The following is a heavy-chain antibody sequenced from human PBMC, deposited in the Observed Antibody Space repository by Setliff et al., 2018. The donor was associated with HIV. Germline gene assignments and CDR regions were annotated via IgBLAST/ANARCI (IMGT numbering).Heavy chain of an antibody. V-gene: IGHV3-21*01. J-gene: IGHJ3*01. Sequence: ETLSLSCSASGFLFNRYSLNWVRQAPGRGPEWVASISNSSRYYWVKARYGDSVRGRFTISGDYAKNSVYLQMNSLRVEDSAVYYCAREVLRGGDDAFGLWGRGTVVTVSS. CDR2: ISNSSRYY. CDR1: GFLFNRYS. D-gene: IGHD3-10*01. CDR3: AREVLRGGDDAFGL.